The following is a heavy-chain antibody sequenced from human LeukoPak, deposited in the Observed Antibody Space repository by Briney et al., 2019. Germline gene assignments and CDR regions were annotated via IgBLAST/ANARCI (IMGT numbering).Heavy chain of an antibody. CDR3: AKDQGSGHGAYTWGTFDF. CDR1: GFTFSNYA. V-gene: IGHV3-23*01. Sequence: PGGPLRLSCTTSGFTFSNYAMSWVRQAPGKGLEWVSGINGRGDSTVYADAVKGRFTISRDNFKSTLYLQMNSLRVEDTAGYYCAKDQGSGHGAYTWGTFDFWGLETLVTVSS. J-gene: IGHJ4*01. CDR2: INGRGDST. D-gene: IGHD4/OR15-4a*01.